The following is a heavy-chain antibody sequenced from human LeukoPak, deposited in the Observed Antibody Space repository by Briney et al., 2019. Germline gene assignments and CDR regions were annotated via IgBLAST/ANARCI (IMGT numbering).Heavy chain of an antibody. Sequence: SETLSLTCTVSGGSISSSSYFWGRIRQPPGKGLEWIGSIYYSGSTNYNPSLKSRVTISVDTSKNQFSLKLSSVTAADTAVYYCARRPGGSSGYYYYYYYYMDVWGKGTTVTISS. CDR2: IYYSGST. D-gene: IGHD3-22*01. CDR3: ARRPGGSSGYYYYYYYYMDV. V-gene: IGHV4-39*01. CDR1: GGSISSSSYF. J-gene: IGHJ6*03.